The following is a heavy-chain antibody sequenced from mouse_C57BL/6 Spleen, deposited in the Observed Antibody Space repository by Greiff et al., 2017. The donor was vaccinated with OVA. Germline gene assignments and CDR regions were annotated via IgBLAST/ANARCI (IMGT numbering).Heavy chain of an antibody. Sequence: EVHLVESGGGLVQPGGSMKLSCVASGFTFSNYWMNWVRQSPEKGLEWVAQIRLKSDNYATHYAESVKGRFTISRDDSKSSVYLQMNNLRAEDTGIYYCTGGLRFFFDYWGQGTTLTVSS. D-gene: IGHD1-1*01. V-gene: IGHV6-3*01. CDR3: TGGLRFFFDY. CDR1: GFTFSNYW. J-gene: IGHJ2*01. CDR2: IRLKSDNYAT.